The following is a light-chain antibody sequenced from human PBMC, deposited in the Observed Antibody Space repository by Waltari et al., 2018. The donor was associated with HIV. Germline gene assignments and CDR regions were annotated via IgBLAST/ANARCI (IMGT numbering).Light chain of an antibody. CDR1: RSVSSSY. CDR3: QQYGSSSWT. V-gene: IGKV3-20*01. CDR2: GAS. Sequence: ETVLTQSPGTLSLSPGDRATLSCRASRSVSSSYLAWYQHRPGQAPRLLIYGASSRATGIPDRFSGSGSGTDFTLTISRLEPEDFAVYYCQQYGSSSWTFGQGTKVDIK. J-gene: IGKJ1*01.